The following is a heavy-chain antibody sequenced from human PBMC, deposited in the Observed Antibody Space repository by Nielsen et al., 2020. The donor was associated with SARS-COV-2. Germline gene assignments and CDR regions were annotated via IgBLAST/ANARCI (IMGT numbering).Heavy chain of an antibody. J-gene: IGHJ4*02. V-gene: IGHV3-11*04. CDR3: TRGRGRPRAVPGTSPLRH. D-gene: IGHD6-19*01. Sequence: WLRQPPGKGLEWVSYISTGGSTIYYADSVKGRFTISRDNAKNSLYLQMNSLRAEDTAVYYCTRGRGRPRAVPGTSPLRHWGQGTLVTVSS. CDR2: ISTGGSTI.